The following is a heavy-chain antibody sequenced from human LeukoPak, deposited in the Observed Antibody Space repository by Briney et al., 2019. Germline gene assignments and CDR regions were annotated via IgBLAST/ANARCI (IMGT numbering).Heavy chain of an antibody. J-gene: IGHJ6*03. CDR1: GYTFTSYY. D-gene: IGHD3-22*01. Sequence: GASVKVSCKASGYTFTSYYMHWVRQAPGQGLEWMGLMNPSGGSTSYAQKFQGRVTMTRDMSTSTVYMELSSLRSEDTAVYYCATDYYDSSAYQNYYLDVWGKGTTVTVSS. CDR2: MNPSGGST. CDR3: ATDYYDSSAYQNYYLDV. V-gene: IGHV1-46*01.